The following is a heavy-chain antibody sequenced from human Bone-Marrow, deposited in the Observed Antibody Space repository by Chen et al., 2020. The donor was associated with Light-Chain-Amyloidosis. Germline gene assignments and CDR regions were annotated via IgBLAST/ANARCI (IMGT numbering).Heavy chain of an antibody. CDR2: IIGKAYAGTT. D-gene: IGHD6-13*01. Sequence: EVQLVESGGGLVQPGRSLRLSCKASGFTFNDFGLSWVRQAPGKGMEWISFIIGKAYAGTTEYAASVRGRFTISRDDSRGIAYLQMDSLRIADTAVYYCTRDTAFISSWYSNYYFEYWGQGSLVTVSS. CDR3: TRDTAFISSWYSNYYFEY. J-gene: IGHJ4*02. CDR1: GFTFNDFG. V-gene: IGHV3-49*04.